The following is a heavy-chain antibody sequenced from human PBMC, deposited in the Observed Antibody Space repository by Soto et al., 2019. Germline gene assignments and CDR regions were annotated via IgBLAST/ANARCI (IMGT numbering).Heavy chain of an antibody. V-gene: IGHV1-69*12. D-gene: IGHD6-19*01. CDR1: GGTFSSYA. J-gene: IGHJ4*02. CDR3: ALARQWLAHDY. Sequence: QVQLVQSGAEVKKPGSSVKVSCKASGGTFSSYAITWVRQAPGQGLEWMGGIIPIFGTANYAQKLQGRVTITADESTSTVYMELNSLRSEDTAVYYCALARQWLAHDYWGQGTLVTVSS. CDR2: IIPIFGTA.